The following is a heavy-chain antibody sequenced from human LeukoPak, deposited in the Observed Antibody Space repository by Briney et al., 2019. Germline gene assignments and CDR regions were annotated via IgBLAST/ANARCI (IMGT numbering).Heavy chain of an antibody. CDR1: GYTFTAYY. Sequence: ASVTVSCKASGYTFTAYYMRWLRQAPGQGLEWMGWINPNSGGTNYAQNFQGWVTMTRDTSISTAYMELSRLRYDDTAVYYCARDAASGYCSGGSCYSGHFQHWGQGTLVTVSS. CDR3: ARDAASGYCSGGSCYSGHFQH. V-gene: IGHV1-2*04. J-gene: IGHJ1*01. CDR2: INPNSGGT. D-gene: IGHD2-15*01.